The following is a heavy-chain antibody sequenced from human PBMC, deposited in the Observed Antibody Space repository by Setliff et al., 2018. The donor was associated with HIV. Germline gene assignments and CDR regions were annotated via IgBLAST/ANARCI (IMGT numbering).Heavy chain of an antibody. V-gene: IGHV4-61*05. CDR1: GGSISSSTYY. CDR2: SHTSGNT. CDR3: ARHAIDSGGYYSQFDY. Sequence: PSETLSLTCTVSGGSISSSTYYWGWIRQPPGKGLEWIGYSHTSGNTNYNPSLKSRVTISVDTPKNQFSLKLSSVTAADTAVYYCARHAIDSGGYYSQFDYWGQGTLVTVSS. J-gene: IGHJ4*02. D-gene: IGHD3-22*01.